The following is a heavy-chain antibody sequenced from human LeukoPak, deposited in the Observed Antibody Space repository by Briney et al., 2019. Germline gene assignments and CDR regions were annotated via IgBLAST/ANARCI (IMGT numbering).Heavy chain of an antibody. Sequence: PSETLSLTCAVYGGSFSSYYWNWIRQPAGKGLEWIGRIHTSGSTNYNPSLKSRVTMSVDTSKNQFSLKLSSVTAADTAVYYCARVICSGGSCRFDYWGQGTLVTVSS. D-gene: IGHD2-15*01. J-gene: IGHJ4*02. CDR1: GGSFSSYY. CDR2: IHTSGST. V-gene: IGHV4-59*10. CDR3: ARVICSGGSCRFDY.